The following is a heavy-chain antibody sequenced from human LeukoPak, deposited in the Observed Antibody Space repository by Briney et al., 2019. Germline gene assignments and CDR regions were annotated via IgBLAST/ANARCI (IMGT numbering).Heavy chain of an antibody. V-gene: IGHV1-8*01. CDR3: ARGLHYYDSSGYYSTDY. J-gene: IGHJ4*02. CDR2: MNPNSGNT. CDR1: GYTFTSYD. Sequence: ASVKVSCKASGYTFTSYDINWVRQATGQGLEWMGWMNPNSGNTGYAQKFQGRATMTRNTSISTAYMELSSLRSEDTAVYYCARGLHYYDSSGYYSTDYWGQGTLVTVSS. D-gene: IGHD3-22*01.